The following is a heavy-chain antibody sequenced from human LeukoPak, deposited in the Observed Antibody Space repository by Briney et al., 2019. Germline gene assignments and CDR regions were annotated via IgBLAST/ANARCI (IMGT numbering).Heavy chain of an antibody. J-gene: IGHJ3*02. CDR2: IYYSGST. D-gene: IGHD5-18*01. V-gene: IGHV4-31*03. Sequence: PSETLSLTCTVSGGSISSGGYYWSWIRQHPGKGLEWIGNIYYSGSTDYNPSLESRVTMSVDTSTNQFSLKLSSVTTADTAVYYCARRGYRDHDAFDIWGQGTMVTVSS. CDR3: ARRGYRDHDAFDI. CDR1: GGSISSGGYY.